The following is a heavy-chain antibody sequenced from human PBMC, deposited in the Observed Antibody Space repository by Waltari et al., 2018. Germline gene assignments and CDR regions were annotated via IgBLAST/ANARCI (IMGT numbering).Heavy chain of an antibody. Sequence: EVQLVESGGGLVQPGGSLRLSCAASGFTFSSFSMNWVRQAPGKGLEWVSYISTSSSTIYYVDSVKGRFTISRDNAKKSLYLQMNSLRDEDTAVYYCARVDYGDYYFEYWGQGTLVTVSS. D-gene: IGHD4-17*01. CDR3: ARVDYGDYYFEY. CDR2: ISTSSSTI. J-gene: IGHJ4*02. CDR1: GFTFSSFS. V-gene: IGHV3-48*02.